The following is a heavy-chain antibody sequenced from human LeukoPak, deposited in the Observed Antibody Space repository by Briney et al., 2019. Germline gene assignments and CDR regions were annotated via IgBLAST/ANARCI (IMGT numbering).Heavy chain of an antibody. CDR2: IYPGDSDT. V-gene: IGHV5-51*01. J-gene: IGHJ1*01. CDR1: GYSFTTYW. Sequence: GESLKISCKGSGYSFTTYWIGWVRQMPGKGLVWMGIIYPGDSDTRYSPSFQGQVTISADKSISTAYLQWSSLKASDTAIYYCARRAVSAEYFQQWGQGTLVTVSS. CDR3: ARRAVSAEYFQQ.